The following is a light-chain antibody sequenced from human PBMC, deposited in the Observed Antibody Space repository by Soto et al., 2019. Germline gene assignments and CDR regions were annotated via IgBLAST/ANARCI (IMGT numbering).Light chain of an antibody. CDR2: AAS. V-gene: IGKV1-39*01. J-gene: IGKJ3*01. Sequence: DIQMTQSPSSLSASIGDRVTITCRASQRITSYLQWYQQKPGTAPKLLIYAASNLQSGIPSRFRGSGSGTDLTLTSSSRHPEDFATYYYQQSYSGPPSFGPGTNLDIK. CDR3: QQSYSGPPS. CDR1: QRITSY.